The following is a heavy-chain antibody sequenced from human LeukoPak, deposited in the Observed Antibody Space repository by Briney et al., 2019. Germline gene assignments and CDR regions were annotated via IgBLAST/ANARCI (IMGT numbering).Heavy chain of an antibody. CDR1: GFTFSNHG. D-gene: IGHD3-10*01. CDR3: SKDLTSDFGGDFDP. Sequence: GGSLRLSCAASGFTFSNHGMHWVRQAPGKGLEWVALIRFDGGDKYYADSVKGRFTISRDNSKSTLYLQMNSLRAEDTAVYYCSKDLTSDFGGDFDPWGQGTLVTVSS. V-gene: IGHV3-30*02. CDR2: IRFDGGDK. J-gene: IGHJ5*02.